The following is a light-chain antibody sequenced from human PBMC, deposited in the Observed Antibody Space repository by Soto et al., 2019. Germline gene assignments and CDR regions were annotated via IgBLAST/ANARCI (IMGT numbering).Light chain of an antibody. CDR1: SSDVGGSNH. Sequence: QSALTQPRSVSGSPGQSVTISCTGTSSDVGGSNHVSWYQQYPGKAPKLIIYEVTNRPSGVSNRFSGSKSGNTASLTISGLQTDDEADYYCSSYSSSTTLVFGGGTKVTVL. J-gene: IGLJ3*02. V-gene: IGLV2-14*01. CDR3: SSYSSSTTLV. CDR2: EVT.